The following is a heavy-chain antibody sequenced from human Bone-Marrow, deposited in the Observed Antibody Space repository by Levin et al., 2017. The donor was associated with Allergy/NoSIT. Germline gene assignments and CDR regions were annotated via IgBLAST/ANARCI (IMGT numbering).Heavy chain of an antibody. J-gene: IGHJ6*02. V-gene: IGHV3-74*01. CDR1: GFTFRSHW. Sequence: QPGGSLRLSCVASGFTFRSHWMYWVRQGPGKGLVWVSRLKSDGSRAIYADSVNGRFTISRDNAKNTLYLQMNSLSAEDTGVYYCARGVLAESSVGLDVWGQGTTVTVSS. CDR2: LKSDGSRA. D-gene: IGHD3-10*01. CDR3: ARGVLAESSVGLDV.